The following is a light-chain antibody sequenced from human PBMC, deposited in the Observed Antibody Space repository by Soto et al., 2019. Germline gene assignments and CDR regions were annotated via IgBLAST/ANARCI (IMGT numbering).Light chain of an antibody. CDR2: DAS. CDR1: QSISGW. V-gene: IGKV1-5*01. CDR3: QHMRT. Sequence: DIQMTQSTSTLSASVGDRVTITCRASQSISGWLAWYQQKPGKAPKFLIYDASTLESGVPSRFSGSGFGTEFSLTISSLQPDDFGSYYCQHMRTFGQGTKVDIK. J-gene: IGKJ1*01.